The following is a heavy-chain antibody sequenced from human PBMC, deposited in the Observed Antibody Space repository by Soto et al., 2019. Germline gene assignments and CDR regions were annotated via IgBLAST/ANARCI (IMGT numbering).Heavy chain of an antibody. J-gene: IGHJ6*02. V-gene: IGHV3-30*18. D-gene: IGHD3-3*01. CDR3: AKALHGVVMSRNGMDV. CDR1: GFTFSSYG. CDR2: ISYDGSNK. Sequence: HPGGSLRLSCAASGFTFSSYGMHWVRQAPGKGLEWVAVISYDGSNKYYADSVKGRFTISRDNSKNTLYLQMNSLRAEDTAVYYCAKALHGVVMSRNGMDVWGQGTTVTVSS.